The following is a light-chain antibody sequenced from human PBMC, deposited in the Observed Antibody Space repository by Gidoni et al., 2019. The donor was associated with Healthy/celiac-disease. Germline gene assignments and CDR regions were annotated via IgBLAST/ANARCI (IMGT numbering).Light chain of an antibody. CDR2: KAS. CDR1: QSISSW. Sequence: DIQITQSPSTLSASVGHRVTITCRARQSISSWLAWYQQKPGKAPKLLIYKASSLDSGVPSRFSGSGSGTEFTLTISSLQPDDFATYYCQQYNRYSWTFGQXTKVEIK. J-gene: IGKJ1*01. V-gene: IGKV1-5*03. CDR3: QQYNRYSWT.